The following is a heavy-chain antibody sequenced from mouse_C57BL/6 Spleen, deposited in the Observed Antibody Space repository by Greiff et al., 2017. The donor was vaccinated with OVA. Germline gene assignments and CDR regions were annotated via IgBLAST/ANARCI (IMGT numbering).Heavy chain of an antibody. CDR2: IDPSDSYT. D-gene: IGHD1-1*01. Sequence: QVQLQQPGAELVLPGASVKLSCKASGYTFTSYWMHWVKQRPGQGLEWIGEIDPSDSYTNYNPKLTGKSTLTVDKSSSTAYMLLSSLTSEDSAVYYCARFYTGYAMDYWGQGTSVTVSS. CDR3: ARFYTGYAMDY. J-gene: IGHJ4*01. V-gene: IGHV1-69*01. CDR1: GYTFTSYW.